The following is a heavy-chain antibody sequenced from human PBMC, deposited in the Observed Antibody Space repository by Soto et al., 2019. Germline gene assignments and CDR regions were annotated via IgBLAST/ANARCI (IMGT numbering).Heavy chain of an antibody. V-gene: IGHV1-69*08. CDR3: ARDQGDYYYYYMDV. CDR1: GGTFSSYT. CDR2: IIPILGIA. Sequence: QVQLVQSGAEVKKPGSSVKVSCTASGGTFSSYTISWVRQAPGQGLEWMGRIIPILGIANYAQKFQGRVTITADKSTSTAYMELSSLRSEDTAVYYCARDQGDYYYYYMDVWGKGTTVTVSS. J-gene: IGHJ6*03.